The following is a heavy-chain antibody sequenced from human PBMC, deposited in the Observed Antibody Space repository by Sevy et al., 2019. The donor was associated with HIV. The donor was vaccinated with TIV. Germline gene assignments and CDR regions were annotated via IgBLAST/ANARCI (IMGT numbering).Heavy chain of an antibody. Sequence: SETLSLTCTVSGGSVSSGSYYWSWIRQPPGKGLEWIGYIYYSGSTNYNPSLKSRVTISVDTSKNQFSLKLSSVTAADTAVYYCARDYDGMDYWGQRTLVTVSS. CDR3: ARDYDGMDY. CDR1: GGSVSSGSYY. J-gene: IGHJ4*02. D-gene: IGHD3-3*01. CDR2: IYYSGST. V-gene: IGHV4-61*01.